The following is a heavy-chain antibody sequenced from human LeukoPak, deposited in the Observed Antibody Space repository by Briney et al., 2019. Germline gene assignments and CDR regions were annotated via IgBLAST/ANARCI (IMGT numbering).Heavy chain of an antibody. CDR1: GGSISSYY. V-gene: IGHV4-59*08. Sequence: PSETLSLTCTVSGGSISSYYWSWIRQPPGKGLEWIGYIYYSGSTNYNPSLKSRVTISVDTSKNQFSLKLSSVTAADTAVYYCARRLLGSSQRGAFDIWGQGTMVTVSS. CDR3: ARRLLGSSQRGAFDI. D-gene: IGHD6-6*01. J-gene: IGHJ3*02. CDR2: IYYSGST.